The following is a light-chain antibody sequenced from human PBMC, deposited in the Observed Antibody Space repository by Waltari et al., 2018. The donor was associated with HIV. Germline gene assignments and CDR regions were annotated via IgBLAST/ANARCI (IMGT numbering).Light chain of an antibody. CDR2: KDP. CDR1: ILPKQS. V-gene: IGLV3-25*02. J-gene: IGLJ3*02. CDR3: HLAYISVIYV. Sequence: SYELTQPPSLAVSYGQTARITCSGYILPKQSPYCYQQKPGQTPVFLIYKDPKRPSGIPERFSGSSTGTTVTLTIRGVQEEDDAYYYCHLAYISVIYVLARGTQVTVL.